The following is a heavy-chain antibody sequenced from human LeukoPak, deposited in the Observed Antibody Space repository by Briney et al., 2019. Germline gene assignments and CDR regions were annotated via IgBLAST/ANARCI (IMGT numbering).Heavy chain of an antibody. CDR1: GFTFSSYA. CDR2: IYSGGST. V-gene: IGHV3-53*01. D-gene: IGHD5-18*01. Sequence: GGSLGLSCVVSGFTFSSYAMSWVRQAPGKGLEWVSVIYSGGSTYYADSVKGRFTISRDNSKNTLYLQMNSLRPEDTAVYYCASKSRIQLWFPFDYWGQGTLVTVSS. J-gene: IGHJ4*02. CDR3: ASKSRIQLWFPFDY.